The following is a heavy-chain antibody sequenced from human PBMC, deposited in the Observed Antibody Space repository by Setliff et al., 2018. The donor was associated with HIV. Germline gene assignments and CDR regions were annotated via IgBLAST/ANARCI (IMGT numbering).Heavy chain of an antibody. D-gene: IGHD1-1*01. CDR2: IYYSGST. CDR1: GGSFSGNY. V-gene: IGHV4-59*01. CDR3: AQLGMVDDFDY. Sequence: PSETLSLTCAVYGGSFSGNYWSWIRQPPGKGLEWIGYIYYSGSTNYNPSLKSRVTISVDTSKNHFSLKLRSVTAADTAVYYCAQLGMVDDFDYWGQGTLVTVSS. J-gene: IGHJ4*02.